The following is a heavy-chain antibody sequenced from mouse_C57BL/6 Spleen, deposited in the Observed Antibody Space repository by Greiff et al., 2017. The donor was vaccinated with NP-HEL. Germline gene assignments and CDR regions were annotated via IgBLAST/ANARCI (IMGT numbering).Heavy chain of an antibody. Sequence: VQLQQSGPELVKPGASVKISCKASGYTFTDYYMNWVKQSHGKSLEWIGDINPNNGGTSYNQKFKGKATLTVDKSSSTAYMELRSLTSEDSAVYYCACKYGYWGQGTTLTVSS. CDR1: GYTFTDYY. CDR2: INPNNGGT. V-gene: IGHV1-26*01. J-gene: IGHJ2*01. D-gene: IGHD5-1-1*01. CDR3: ACKYGY.